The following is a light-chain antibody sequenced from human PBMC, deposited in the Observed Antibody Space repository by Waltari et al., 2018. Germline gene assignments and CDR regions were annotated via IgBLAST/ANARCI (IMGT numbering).Light chain of an antibody. V-gene: IGKV3D-15*01. J-gene: IGKJ5*01. CDR3: QQYYDWRRVT. CDR1: QSVSVN. CDR2: GAS. Sequence: CRASQSVSVNLAWYQQNPGQAPRLLIYGASTRATGIPARFSGSAYGTEFTLTISSLQSEDSAVYYCQQYYDWRRVTFGQGTRLEIK.